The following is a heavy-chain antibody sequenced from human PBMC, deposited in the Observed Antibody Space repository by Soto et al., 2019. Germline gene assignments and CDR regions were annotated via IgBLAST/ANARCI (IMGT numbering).Heavy chain of an antibody. CDR1: GYTFTRYN. CDR2: INPSGGTT. V-gene: IGHV1-46*01. Sequence: VKVSCKASGYTFTRYNVHWVRQAPGQGLEWMAIINPSGGTTYYVQKFEGRVTLTTDTYTSTVYMELSSLRSDDTAVYYCSRVRGGGSEYFFDYWGQGTLVTVSS. J-gene: IGHJ4*02. CDR3: SRVRGGGSEYFFDY. D-gene: IGHD2-15*01.